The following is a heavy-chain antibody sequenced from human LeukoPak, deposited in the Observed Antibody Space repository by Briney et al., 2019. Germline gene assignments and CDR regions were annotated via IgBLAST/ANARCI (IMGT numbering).Heavy chain of an antibody. CDR2: IYHSGST. CDR3: ASRDCGGDCYYQIDY. Sequence: PSETLSLTCAVSGYSISSGYYWGWIRPPPGKGLEWIGSIYHSGSTYYNPSLKSRVTISADTSKNQFSLKLSSVTAADTAVYYCASRDCGGDCYYQIDYWGQGTLVTVSS. CDR1: GYSISSGYY. J-gene: IGHJ4*02. V-gene: IGHV4-38-2*01. D-gene: IGHD2-21*01.